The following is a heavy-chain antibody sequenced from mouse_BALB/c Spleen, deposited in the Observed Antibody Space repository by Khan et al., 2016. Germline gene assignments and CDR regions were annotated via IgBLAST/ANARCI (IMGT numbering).Heavy chain of an antibody. V-gene: IGHV14-3*02. CDR3: ARSPCDYDGGFAY. J-gene: IGHJ3*01. D-gene: IGHD2-4*01. Sequence: VQLQQSGAELVKPGASVKLSCTASGFNIKDTYMHWVKQRPEQGLEWIGRIDPANGNTKYDPKFQGKATITADTSSTTAYLTLSSIPSEGTAVYYCARSPCDYDGGFAYWGQGTLVTVSA. CDR1: GFNIKDTY. CDR2: IDPANGNT.